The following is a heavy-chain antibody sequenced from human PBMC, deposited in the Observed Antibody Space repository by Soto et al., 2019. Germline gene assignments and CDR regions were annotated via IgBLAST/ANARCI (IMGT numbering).Heavy chain of an antibody. CDR1: GFTFKNYD. V-gene: IGHV3-23*01. D-gene: IGHD3-10*01. CDR2: ISGSGAIT. Sequence: EVQLLESGGGLVQPGGSLRLSCVASGFTFKNYDMRWVRQAPGKGLEWVSSISGSGAITYYADSVRGRFTISRDNSRNTLYLQLNSLRAEDTAIYYCAKDRQFRSYYESAGHYNNWGQGTLVTVSS. CDR3: AKDRQFRSYYESAGHYNN. J-gene: IGHJ4*02.